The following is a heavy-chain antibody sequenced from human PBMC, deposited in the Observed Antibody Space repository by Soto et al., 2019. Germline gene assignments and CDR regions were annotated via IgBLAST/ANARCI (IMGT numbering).Heavy chain of an antibody. D-gene: IGHD3-16*01. V-gene: IGHV3-74*03. J-gene: IGHJ4*02. CDR3: ARDVGGPDY. CDR2: LSSDGFGT. CDR1: GFTLSAYW. Sequence: PGGSLRLSCAASGFTLSAYWMHWVRQAPGRGLEWVSRLSSDGFGTAYADSVKGRFHISRDNARNTLFLQMNGLRAEDTAVYYWARDVGGPDYWGRGTLVTVSS.